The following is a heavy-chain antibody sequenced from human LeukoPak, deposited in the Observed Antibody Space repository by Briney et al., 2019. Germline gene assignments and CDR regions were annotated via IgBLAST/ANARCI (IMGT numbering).Heavy chain of an antibody. V-gene: IGHV1-2*06. J-gene: IGHJ4*02. Sequence: ASVNVSCKASGYTFTGYYMHWVRQAPGQGLEWMGRINPNSGGTNYAQKFQGRVTMTRDTSISTAYMELSRLRSDDTAVYYCARDLLGYYDSSGSPIDYWGQGTLVTVSS. CDR1: GYTFTGYY. CDR3: ARDLLGYYDSSGSPIDY. CDR2: INPNSGGT. D-gene: IGHD3-22*01.